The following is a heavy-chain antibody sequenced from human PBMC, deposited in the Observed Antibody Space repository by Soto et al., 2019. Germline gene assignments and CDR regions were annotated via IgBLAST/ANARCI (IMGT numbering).Heavy chain of an antibody. Sequence: PGESLELSCKGSGYSFTSYWISWVRQMPGKGLEWMGRIDPSDSYTNYSPSFQGHVTISADKSISTAYLQWSSLKASDTAMYYCARRYSSSQAYGMDVWGQGTTVTVSS. D-gene: IGHD6-13*01. CDR1: GYSFTSYW. CDR2: IDPSDSYT. J-gene: IGHJ6*02. CDR3: ARRYSSSQAYGMDV. V-gene: IGHV5-10-1*01.